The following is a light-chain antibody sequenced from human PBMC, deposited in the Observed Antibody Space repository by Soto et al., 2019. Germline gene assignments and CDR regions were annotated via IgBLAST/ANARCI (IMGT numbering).Light chain of an antibody. CDR3: QQYNSYWR. Sequence: DIQMTQSPSTLSASVGDMVTITCRASQSIRSLLAWYQQKPGKAPKVLIYDASSLKSGVPSRFSGSGSGTELTLTISSLQPDDFAIYYCQQYNSYWRFGQGTKVDIK. CDR1: QSIRSL. V-gene: IGKV1-5*01. CDR2: DAS. J-gene: IGKJ1*01.